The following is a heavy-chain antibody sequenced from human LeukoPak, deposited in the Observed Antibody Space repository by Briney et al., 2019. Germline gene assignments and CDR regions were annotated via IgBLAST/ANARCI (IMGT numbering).Heavy chain of an antibody. CDR2: IKSKTDGGTT. D-gene: IGHD4-17*01. CDR1: GFTLTNAH. CDR3: TTNTVE. Sequence: PGGSLRLSCAASGFTLTNAHMSWVRQAPGKGLEWLGRIKSKTDGGTTDYAAPVEGRFTISRDDSENSLYLQMNSLKTEDTAMYYCTTNTVEWGQGTLVTVSS. V-gene: IGHV3-15*01. J-gene: IGHJ4*02.